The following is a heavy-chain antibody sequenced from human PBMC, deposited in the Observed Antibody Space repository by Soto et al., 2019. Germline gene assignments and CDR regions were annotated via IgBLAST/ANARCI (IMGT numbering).Heavy chain of an antibody. J-gene: IGHJ6*02. CDR1: GYSFTAYY. V-gene: IGHV1-46*01. D-gene: IGHD3-9*01. CDR3: AKSILTGHEYYYGMDV. CDR2: INPSVGNT. Sequence: ASVKVSCKASGYSFTAYYIHWVRQAPGQGLEWMGIINPSVGNTRYTQNFQGRVTMTRDTSTNSVFLELSSLRSDDTAVYYCAKSILTGHEYYYGMDVWGQGTTVTVSS.